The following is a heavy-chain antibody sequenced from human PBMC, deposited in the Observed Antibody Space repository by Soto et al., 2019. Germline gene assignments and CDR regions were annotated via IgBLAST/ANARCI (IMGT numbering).Heavy chain of an antibody. D-gene: IGHD3-3*01. Sequence: PGGSLRLSCAASGFTFSSYGMHWVRQAPGKGLEWVAVISYDGSNKYYADSVKGRFTISRDNSKNTLYLQMNSLRAEDTAVYYCAKDRTYYDFWSGSHGGYYHGMDVWGQGTTVTVSS. V-gene: IGHV3-30*18. J-gene: IGHJ6*02. CDR1: GFTFSSYG. CDR3: AKDRTYYDFWSGSHGGYYHGMDV. CDR2: ISYDGSNK.